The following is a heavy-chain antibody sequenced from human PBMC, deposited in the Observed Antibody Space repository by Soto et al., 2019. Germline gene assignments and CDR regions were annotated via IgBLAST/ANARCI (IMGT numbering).Heavy chain of an antibody. J-gene: IGHJ4*02. Sequence: SETLSLTCAVYGGTFSGYYWSWIRQPPGKGLEWIGEINHSGSTNYNPSLKSRVTISVDTSKNQFSLKLSSVTAADTAVYYCARLLTLGVEFDYWCQGPLVTVSS. CDR2: INHSGST. D-gene: IGHD1-26*01. V-gene: IGHV4-34*01. CDR1: GGTFSGYY. CDR3: ARLLTLGVEFDY.